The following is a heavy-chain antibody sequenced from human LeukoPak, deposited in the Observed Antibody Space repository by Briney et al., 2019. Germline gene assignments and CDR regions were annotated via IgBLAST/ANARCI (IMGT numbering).Heavy chain of an antibody. V-gene: IGHV1-46*03. Sequence: ASVKVSCKASGYTFTSYYMHWVRQAPGQGLEWVGIINPSGGSTSYAQKFQGRVTMTRDTSTSTVYMELSSLRSEDTAVYYCARGGNYDFWSGYSSDYYYYYMDVWGKGTTVTVSS. J-gene: IGHJ6*03. D-gene: IGHD3-3*01. CDR1: GYTFTSYY. CDR2: INPSGGST. CDR3: ARGGNYDFWSGYSSDYYYYYMDV.